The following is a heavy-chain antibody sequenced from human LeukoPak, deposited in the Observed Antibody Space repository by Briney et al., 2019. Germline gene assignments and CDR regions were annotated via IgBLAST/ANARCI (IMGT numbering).Heavy chain of an antibody. CDR2: IGGSNGIT. D-gene: IGHD5-12*01. J-gene: IGHJ4*02. Sequence: GSLRLSCAGSRFTFNSYAMSWVRQASGKGLGWGLVIGGSNGITFYVGSVKGRFTISRDNSKDTLYLQMNSLRAEDTAVYYCARNENSGWGYFDYWGQGTLVTVSS. CDR1: RFTFNSYA. V-gene: IGHV3-23*01. CDR3: ARNENSGWGYFDY.